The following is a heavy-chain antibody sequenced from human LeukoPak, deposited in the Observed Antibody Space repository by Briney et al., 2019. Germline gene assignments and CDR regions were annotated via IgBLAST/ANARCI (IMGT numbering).Heavy chain of an antibody. CDR3: AKDRHYYGSGSFYTYFDY. CDR1: GFTFNSYA. CDR2: ISGTGGST. J-gene: IGHJ4*02. Sequence: GGSLRLSCAASGFTFNSYAMSWVRQAPGKGLEWVSLISGTGGSTYSADSVKGRFTISRDNSKNTLYLQMNSLRAEDTAVYYCAKDRHYYGSGSFYTYFDYWGQGTLVTVSS. V-gene: IGHV3-23*01. D-gene: IGHD3-10*01.